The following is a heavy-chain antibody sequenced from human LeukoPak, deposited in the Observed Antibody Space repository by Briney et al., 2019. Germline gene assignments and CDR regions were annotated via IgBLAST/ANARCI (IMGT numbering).Heavy chain of an antibody. V-gene: IGHV3-7*01. D-gene: IGHD1-1*01. CDR1: GFTFSRYA. CDR2: IKEDGSEN. CDR3: ARQRYSDY. Sequence: GGSLRLSCAASGFTFSRYAMSWVRQAPGKGLEWVANIKEDGSENSYVESVKGRFTISRDNAKNSLYLQLNSLRAEDTAVYFCARQRYSDYWGQGTLVTVSS. J-gene: IGHJ4*02.